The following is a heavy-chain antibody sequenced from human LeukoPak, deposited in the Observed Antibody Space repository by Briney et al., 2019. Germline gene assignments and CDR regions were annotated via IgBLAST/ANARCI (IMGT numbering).Heavy chain of an antibody. V-gene: IGHV3-7*01. Sequence: PGGSLRLSCAASGFTFSSYWMSWVRQAPGKGLERVANIKQDGSEKYYVDSVKGRFTISRDNAKNSLYLQMNSLRAEDTAVYYCARDQEQQLVEGDGYWGQGTLVTVSS. D-gene: IGHD6-13*01. CDR3: ARDQEQQLVEGDGY. CDR2: IKQDGSEK. J-gene: IGHJ4*02. CDR1: GFTFSSYW.